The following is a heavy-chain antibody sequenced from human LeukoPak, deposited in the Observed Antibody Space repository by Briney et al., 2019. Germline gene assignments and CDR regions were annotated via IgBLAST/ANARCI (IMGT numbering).Heavy chain of an antibody. D-gene: IGHD4-17*01. CDR3: ARYYGDFEYYYYYYYMDV. CDR2: IKQDGSEK. CDR1: GFTFSSYW. J-gene: IGHJ6*03. Sequence: GGSLRLSCAASGFTFSSYWMSWVRQAPGKGLEWVANIKQDGSEKYYVDSVKGRFTISRDNAKNSLYLQMNSLRAEDTAVYYCARYYGDFEYYYYYYYMDVWGKGTTVTVSS. V-gene: IGHV3-7*01.